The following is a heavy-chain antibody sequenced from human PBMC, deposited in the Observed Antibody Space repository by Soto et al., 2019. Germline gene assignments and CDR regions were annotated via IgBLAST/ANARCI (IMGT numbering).Heavy chain of an antibody. CDR3: ARDVPDTALFYYYYGLDV. D-gene: IGHD5-18*01. CDR1: GYTFSSYG. V-gene: IGHV1-18*04. Sequence: QVQLVQSGAEVKKPGASVKVSCKASGYTFSSYGISWVRQAPGQGLEWMGWISADNGNTNYAQQLQDRVTMTTDTPTSTAYMELRSLRSDDTAVYYCARDVPDTALFYYYYGLDVWGQGTTVTVSS. J-gene: IGHJ6*02. CDR2: ISADNGNT.